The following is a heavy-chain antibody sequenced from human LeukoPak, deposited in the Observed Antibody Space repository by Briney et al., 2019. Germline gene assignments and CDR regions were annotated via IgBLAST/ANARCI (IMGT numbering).Heavy chain of an antibody. V-gene: IGHV3-30*18. CDR2: ISYDGSNK. CDR3: AKDSYYYDSSGYYYSDY. D-gene: IGHD3-22*01. CDR1: GFTFSSYG. Sequence: GGSLRLSCAASGFTFSSYGMHWVRQAPGKGLEWVAVISYDGSNKYYADSMKGRFTISRDNSKNTLYLQMNSLRAEDTAVYYCAKDSYYYDSSGYYYSDYWGQGTLVTVSS. J-gene: IGHJ4*02.